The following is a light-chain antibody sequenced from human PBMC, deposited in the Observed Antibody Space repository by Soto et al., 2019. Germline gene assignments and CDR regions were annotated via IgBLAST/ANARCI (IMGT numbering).Light chain of an antibody. J-gene: IGKJ1*01. Sequence: DIQLTQSPSTLSASVGERVTITCRASQTIISVLSWYQHKQGKAPKLLIYKASTIKSGVPSRFSGSGSGTAFTLTISSLQPDDFATYYCQHYNSYSEAFGQGTKVDIK. CDR2: KAS. CDR1: QTIISV. CDR3: QHYNSYSEA. V-gene: IGKV1-5*03.